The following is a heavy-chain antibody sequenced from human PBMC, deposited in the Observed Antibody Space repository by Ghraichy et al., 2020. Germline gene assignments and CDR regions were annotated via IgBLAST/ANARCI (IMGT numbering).Heavy chain of an antibody. D-gene: IGHD6-13*01. CDR3: ARHSSSWYSPPDH. J-gene: IGHJ4*02. CDR1: GGSISSSSYY. Sequence: SETLSLTCIVSGGSISSSSYYWGWIRQPPGKGLEWIGNIYYSGITYYNPSLKSRVTISVDTSKNQFSLKLSSVTAADTAAYYCARHSSSWYSPPDHWGQGPLVTVSS. V-gene: IGHV4-39*01. CDR2: IYYSGIT.